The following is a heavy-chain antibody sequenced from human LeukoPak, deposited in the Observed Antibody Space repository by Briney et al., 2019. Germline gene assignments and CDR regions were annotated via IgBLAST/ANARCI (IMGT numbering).Heavy chain of an antibody. J-gene: IGHJ4*02. D-gene: IGHD3-10*01. Sequence: GGSLRPSCAASGFTFSSYAMSWVRQAPGKGLEWVSAISGSGGSTYYADSVKGRFTISRDNSKNTLYLQMNSLRAEDSAVYYCAKDPQQGYYGSGSYYQDSWGQGTLVTVSS. CDR1: GFTFSSYA. CDR3: AKDPQQGYYGSGSYYQDS. V-gene: IGHV3-23*01. CDR2: ISGSGGST.